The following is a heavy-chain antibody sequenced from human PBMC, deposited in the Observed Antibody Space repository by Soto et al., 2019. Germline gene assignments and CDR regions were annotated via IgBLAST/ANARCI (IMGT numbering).Heavy chain of an antibody. CDR1: GYTFTSYG. CDR2: ISAYNGNT. V-gene: IGHV1-18*01. D-gene: IGHD2-2*03. CDR3: ARDLGIVVVPANNWFDP. J-gene: IGHJ5*02. Sequence: WASVKVSCKASGYTFTSYGISWVRQAPGQGLEWMGWISAYNGNTNYAQKLQGRVTMTTDTSTSTAYMELRSLRSDDTAVYYCARDLGIVVVPANNWFDPWGQGTLVTVSS.